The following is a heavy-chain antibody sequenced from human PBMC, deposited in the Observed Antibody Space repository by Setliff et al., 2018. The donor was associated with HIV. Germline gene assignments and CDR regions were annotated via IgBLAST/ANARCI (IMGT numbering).Heavy chain of an antibody. V-gene: IGHV4-4*09. CDR3: ARRERFMGWFDP. CDR1: GGSFSNFF. J-gene: IGHJ5*02. CDR2: IHSSGTT. Sequence: SETLSLTCTVSGGSFSNFFWNWIRQPPGKGLEWPGYIHSSGTTNYNPSLKSRVNISIDPSKNHFTLRLSSVTVADTAVYYCARRERFMGWFDPWGQGSLVTVSS. D-gene: IGHD3-3*01.